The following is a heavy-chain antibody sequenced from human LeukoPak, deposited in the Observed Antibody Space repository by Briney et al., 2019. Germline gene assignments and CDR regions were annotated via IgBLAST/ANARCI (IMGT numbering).Heavy chain of an antibody. Sequence: GGSLRLSCAASGFTFSSYAMSWVRRAPGKGLEWVAIIYSDRRTFYAVSVQGRFTISRDDSKSTLFLQMDSLRAEDTAIYYCARDSAFSSYSYWGQGALVTVSS. D-gene: IGHD2-15*01. V-gene: IGHV3-23*01. CDR1: GFTFSSYA. CDR2: IIYSDRRT. CDR3: ARDSAFSSYSY. J-gene: IGHJ4*02.